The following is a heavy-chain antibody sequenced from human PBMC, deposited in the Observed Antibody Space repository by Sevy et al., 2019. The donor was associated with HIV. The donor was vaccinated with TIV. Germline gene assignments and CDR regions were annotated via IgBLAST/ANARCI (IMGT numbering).Heavy chain of an antibody. CDR2: IWYDGSNK. J-gene: IGHJ3*02. V-gene: IGHV3-33*01. Sequence: GGSLRLSCAASGFTFSSYGMHWVRQAPGKGLEWVAVIWYDGSNKYYADSVKGRFTISRDNSKNTLYLQMNSLRAEDTAVYYCARGDSSGYDAFDIWGQGPMVTVSS. D-gene: IGHD3-22*01. CDR3: ARGDSSGYDAFDI. CDR1: GFTFSSYG.